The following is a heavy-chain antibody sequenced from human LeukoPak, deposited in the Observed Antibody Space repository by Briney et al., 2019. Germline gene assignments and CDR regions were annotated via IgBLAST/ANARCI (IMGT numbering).Heavy chain of an antibody. CDR2: IYGGGST. V-gene: IGHV3-53*01. J-gene: IGHJ3*02. D-gene: IGHD3-22*01. CDR1: GFTVSTNY. CDR3: ARVDWMIGAFDI. Sequence: PGGSLRLSCAASGFTVSTNYMSWVRQAPGKGLEWVSVIYGGGSTYYADSVKGRFTISRDNAKNSLYLQMNSLRDEDTAVYYCARVDWMIGAFDIWGQGTMVTVSS.